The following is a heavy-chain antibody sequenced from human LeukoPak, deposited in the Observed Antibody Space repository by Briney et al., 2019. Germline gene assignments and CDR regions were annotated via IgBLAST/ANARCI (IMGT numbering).Heavy chain of an antibody. J-gene: IGHJ4*02. CDR2: INHSGST. D-gene: IGHD7-27*01. CDR1: SGSFSNYY. V-gene: IGHV4-34*01. Sequence: PSETLSLTCAVYSGSFSNYYWNWIRQPPGKGLEWIGEINHSGSTNYNPSLRSRVAISVDTSKNRFSLKLNSVTAADTAVYYCARDETGDSYWGQGTLVTVSS. CDR3: ARDETGDSY.